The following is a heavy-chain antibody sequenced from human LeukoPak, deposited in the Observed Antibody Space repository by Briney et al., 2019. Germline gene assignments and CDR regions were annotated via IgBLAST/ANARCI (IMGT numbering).Heavy chain of an antibody. CDR3: ATTTIRLTRSPDY. D-gene: IGHD5-12*01. CDR2: ISSSSSYI. V-gene: IGHV3-21*04. Sequence: GGSLRLSCAASGFTFSSYSMNWVRQAPGKGLEWVSSISSSSSYIYYADSVKGRFTISRDNAKNSLYLQMNSLRAEDTAVYYCATTTIRLTRSPDYWGQGTLVTVSS. J-gene: IGHJ4*02. CDR1: GFTFSSYS.